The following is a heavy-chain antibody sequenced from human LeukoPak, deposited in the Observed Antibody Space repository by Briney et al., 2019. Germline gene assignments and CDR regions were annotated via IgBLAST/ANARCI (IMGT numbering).Heavy chain of an antibody. CDR2: IIPIFGTA. CDR1: GGTFSSYA. Sequence: GASVKVSCKASGGTFSSYAISWVRQAPGQGLEWMGGIIPIFGTANYAQKFQGRVTMTRNTSISTAYMELSSLRSEDTAVYYCARGSPSNAFDIWGQGTMVTVSS. J-gene: IGHJ3*02. V-gene: IGHV1-69*05. CDR3: ARGSPSNAFDI.